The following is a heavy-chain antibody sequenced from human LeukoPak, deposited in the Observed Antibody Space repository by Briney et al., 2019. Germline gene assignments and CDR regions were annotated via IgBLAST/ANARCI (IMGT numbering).Heavy chain of an antibody. CDR1: GFTVSSNY. CDR3: AKGHSGSYSPLFHY. J-gene: IGHJ4*02. Sequence: GGSLRLSCTASGFTVSSNYMSWVRQAPGKGLEWVSSISSSSSYIYYADSVKGRFTISRDNSQNTLYLQMNSLSAEDTAVYYCAKGHSGSYSPLFHYWGQGTLVTVSS. D-gene: IGHD3-10*01. CDR2: ISSSSSYI. V-gene: IGHV3-21*04.